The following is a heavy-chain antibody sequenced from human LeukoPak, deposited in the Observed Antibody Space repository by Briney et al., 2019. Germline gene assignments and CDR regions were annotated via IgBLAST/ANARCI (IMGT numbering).Heavy chain of an antibody. CDR1: GYTFTSYA. V-gene: IGHV1-3*01. Sequence: ASVKVSCKASGYTFTSYAMHWVRQAPGQRLEWMGWINAGNGNTKYSQKFQGRVTITRDTSASTAYMELSSLGSEDTAVYYCASSIAVAGTRMITARWFDPWGQGTLVTVSS. D-gene: IGHD6-19*01. CDR3: ASSIAVAGTRMITARWFDP. J-gene: IGHJ5*02. CDR2: INAGNGNT.